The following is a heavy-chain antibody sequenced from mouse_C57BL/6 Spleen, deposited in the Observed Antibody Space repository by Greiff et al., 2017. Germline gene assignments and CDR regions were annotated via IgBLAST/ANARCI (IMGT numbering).Heavy chain of an antibody. J-gene: IGHJ4*01. V-gene: IGHV1-69*01. CDR2: IDPSDSYT. CDR1: GYTFTSYW. Sequence: QVQLQQPGAELVMPGASVKLSCKASGYTFTSYWMHWVKQRPGQGLEWIGEIDPSDSYTNYNQKFKGKSTLTVDKSSSTAYMQLSSLTSEDSAVKYGAREVGQGDYYAMDDWGQGTSVTGSS. CDR3: AREVGQGDYYAMDD. D-gene: IGHD3-3*01.